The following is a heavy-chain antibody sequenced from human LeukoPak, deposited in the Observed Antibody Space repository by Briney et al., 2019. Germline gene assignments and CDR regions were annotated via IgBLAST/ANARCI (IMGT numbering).Heavy chain of an antibody. CDR3: AKATYSTSSWVYYYHMDV. J-gene: IGHJ6*03. CDR1: GFTFSNYA. V-gene: IGHV3-23*01. D-gene: IGHD6-6*01. CDR2: VSDSGATP. Sequence: GGSLRLSCAASGFTFSNYAMNWVRQVPGKGLEWVSAVSDSGATPYYADSVKGRFSISRDNSKNTLYLQMNSLRPEDTAVYYCAKATYSTSSWVYYYHMDVWGTGTTVTVSS.